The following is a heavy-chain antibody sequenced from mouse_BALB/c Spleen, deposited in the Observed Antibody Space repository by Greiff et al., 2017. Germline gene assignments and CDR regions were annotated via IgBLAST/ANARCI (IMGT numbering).Heavy chain of an antibody. CDR2: ISTYYGDA. Sequence: VQLQQSGAELVRPGVSVKISCKGSGYTFTDYAMHWVKQSHAKSLEWIGVISTYYGDASYNQKFKGKATMTVDKSSSTAYMELARLTSEDSAIYYCAREGNSFAYWGQGTLVTVSA. D-gene: IGHD2-1*01. J-gene: IGHJ3*01. V-gene: IGHV1S137*01. CDR3: AREGNSFAY. CDR1: GYTFTDYA.